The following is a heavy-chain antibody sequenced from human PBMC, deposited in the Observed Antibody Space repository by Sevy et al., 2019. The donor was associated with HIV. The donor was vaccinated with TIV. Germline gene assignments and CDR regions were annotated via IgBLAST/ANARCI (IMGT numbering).Heavy chain of an antibody. CDR2: INHSGST. Sequence: SETLSLTCAVYGGSFSGYYWSWIRQPPGKGLEWIGEINHSGSTNYNPSLKSRVTISVDTSKNQFSLKLSSVTAADTAVYYCARGSQYYYYAMDVWGQGTTVTVSS. J-gene: IGHJ6*02. CDR1: GGSFSGYY. CDR3: ARGSQYYYYAMDV. V-gene: IGHV4-34*01.